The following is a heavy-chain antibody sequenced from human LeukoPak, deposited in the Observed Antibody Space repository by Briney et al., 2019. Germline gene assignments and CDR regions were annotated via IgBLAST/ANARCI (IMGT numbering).Heavy chain of an antibody. D-gene: IGHD2-2*01. Sequence: PGRSLRLSCAASGFTFSSYAMHWVRQAPGKGLEWVAVISYDGSNKYYADSVKGRFTISRDNSKNTLYLQMNSLRAEDTAVYYCAKISIPYCSSTSCGNWFDPWGQGTLVTVSS. V-gene: IGHV3-30-3*02. CDR2: ISYDGSNK. CDR1: GFTFSSYA. J-gene: IGHJ5*02. CDR3: AKISIPYCSSTSCGNWFDP.